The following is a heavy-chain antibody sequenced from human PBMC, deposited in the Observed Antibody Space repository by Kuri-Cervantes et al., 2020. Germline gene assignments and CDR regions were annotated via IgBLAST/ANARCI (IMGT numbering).Heavy chain of an antibody. CDR1: GGSISSYY. D-gene: IGHD3-22*01. V-gene: IGHV4-59*13. Sequence: SETLSLTCTVSGGSISSYYWSWIRQPPGKGLEWIGYIYYSGSTNYNPSLKSRVTISVDTSKNQFSLKLSSVTAADTAVYYCARDRFYFYDSSGYYGDAFDFWGQGTVVTVSS. CDR2: IYYSGST. J-gene: IGHJ3*01. CDR3: ARDRFYFYDSSGYYGDAFDF.